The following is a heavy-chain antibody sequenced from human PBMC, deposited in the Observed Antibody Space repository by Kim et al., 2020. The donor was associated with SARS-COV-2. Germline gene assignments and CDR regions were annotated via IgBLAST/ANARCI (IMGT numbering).Heavy chain of an antibody. J-gene: IGHJ6*02. CDR1: GGSFSGYY. D-gene: IGHD3-10*01. CDR2: INHSGST. Sequence: SETLSLTCAVYGGSFSGYYWSWIRQPPGKGLEWIGEINHSGSTNYNPSLKSRVTISVDTSKNQFSLKLSSVTAADTSVYYCARGPVLLWFGEFFPLHATDDYGMDVWGQGTTVTVSS. CDR3: ARGPVLLWFGEFFPLHATDDYGMDV. V-gene: IGHV4-34*01.